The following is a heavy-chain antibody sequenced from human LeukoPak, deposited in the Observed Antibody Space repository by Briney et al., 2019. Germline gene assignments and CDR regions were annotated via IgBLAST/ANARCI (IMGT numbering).Heavy chain of an antibody. CDR1: GYTLTEFS. Sequence: ASVKVSCKVSGYTLTEFSMHWVRQAPGKGLEWMGGFDPEDGERVYAQKFQGRDTMTEDTSTDTAYMELSSLRSEDTAVYYCAIDRGSSGWYYFDYWGQGTLVTVSS. CDR2: FDPEDGER. V-gene: IGHV1-24*01. D-gene: IGHD6-19*01. CDR3: AIDRGSSGWYYFDY. J-gene: IGHJ4*02.